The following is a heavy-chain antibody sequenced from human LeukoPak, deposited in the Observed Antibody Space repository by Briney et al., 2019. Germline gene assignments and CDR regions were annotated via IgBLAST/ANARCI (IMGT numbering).Heavy chain of an antibody. V-gene: IGHV3-30-3*01. CDR1: LFTSSRYA. CDR2: ISKDGSNK. J-gene: IGHJ4*02. Sequence: GGSLRLSRAPSLFTSSRYARHWVRPAPGKGLEWVAVISKDGSNKCYANSVKGRFTISRDNSKNTLYLQMDSLRAEDTAVYYCARDFAWLADYWGQGTLVTVSS. D-gene: IGHD6-19*01. CDR3: ARDFAWLADY.